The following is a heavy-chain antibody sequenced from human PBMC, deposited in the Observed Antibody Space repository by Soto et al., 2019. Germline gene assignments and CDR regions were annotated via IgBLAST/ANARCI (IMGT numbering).Heavy chain of an antibody. J-gene: IGHJ4*02. V-gene: IGHV4-30-4*01. Sequence: QVQLQESGPGLVKPSQTLSLTCTVSGGSISSGDYYWSWIRQPPGKGLEWIGYIYYSGSTYYNPSLKSRVTISIDTSKNQFSLKLGSVTAADTAVYYCARRLYCSSNDCRYYFDYWGQGTLVTVSS. CDR1: GGSISSGDYY. CDR2: IYYSGST. CDR3: ARRLYCSSNDCRYYFDY. D-gene: IGHD2-2*01.